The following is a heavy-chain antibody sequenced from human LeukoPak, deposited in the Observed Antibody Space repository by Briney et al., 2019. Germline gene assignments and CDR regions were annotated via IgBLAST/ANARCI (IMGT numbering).Heavy chain of an antibody. V-gene: IGHV4-31*03. CDR3: ARGHLGSSGWYAVGPRPYNDY. CDR1: GGSISSGGYY. D-gene: IGHD6-19*01. J-gene: IGHJ4*02. Sequence: PSETLSLTCTVSGGSISSGGYYWSWIRQHPGKGLEWIGYIYYSGSTNYNPSLKSRVTISVDTSKNQFSLKLSSVTAADTAVYYCARGHLGSSGWYAVGPRPYNDYWGQGTLVTVSS. CDR2: IYYSGST.